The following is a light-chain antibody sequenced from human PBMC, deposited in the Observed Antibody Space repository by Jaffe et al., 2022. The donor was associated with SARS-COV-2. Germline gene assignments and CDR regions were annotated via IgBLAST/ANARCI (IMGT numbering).Light chain of an antibody. Sequence: ETVMTQSPATLSVSAGDTVTLSCRASQSLSSNLAWYQQKPGQAPRLLIYGVSTRATGIPARFSGSGSGTQFTLTITSLQSEDFAVYFCQHYNSWPLTFGGGTKVESK. CDR3: QHYNSWPLT. V-gene: IGKV3-15*01. CDR2: GVS. J-gene: IGKJ4*01. CDR1: QSLSSN.